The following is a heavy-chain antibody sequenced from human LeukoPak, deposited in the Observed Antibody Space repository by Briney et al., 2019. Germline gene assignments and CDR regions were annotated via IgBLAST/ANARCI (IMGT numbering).Heavy chain of an antibody. Sequence: EASVKVSCKASGGTFSSYAISWVRQAPGQGLEWMGGIIPIFGTANYAQKFQGRVTITADESTSTAYMELSSLRSEDTAVYYCARALVEGSSSLKDYYYYGMDVWGQGTTVTVSS. V-gene: IGHV1-69*13. CDR1: GGTFSSYA. D-gene: IGHD6-6*01. CDR3: ARALVEGSSSLKDYYYYGMDV. J-gene: IGHJ6*02. CDR2: IIPIFGTA.